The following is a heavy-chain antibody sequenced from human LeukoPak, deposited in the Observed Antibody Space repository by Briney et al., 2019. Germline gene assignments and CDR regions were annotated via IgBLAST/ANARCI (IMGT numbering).Heavy chain of an antibody. Sequence: SETLSLTCTVSGGSISSYYWSWIRQPPGKGLEWIGYIYYSGSTNYNPSLKSRVTISVDTSKNQFSLKLSSVTAADRAVYYCARDGYSSDWFDPWGQGTLVTVSS. V-gene: IGHV4-59*01. J-gene: IGHJ5*02. CDR3: ARDGYSSDWFDP. D-gene: IGHD5-18*01. CDR2: IYYSGST. CDR1: GGSISSYY.